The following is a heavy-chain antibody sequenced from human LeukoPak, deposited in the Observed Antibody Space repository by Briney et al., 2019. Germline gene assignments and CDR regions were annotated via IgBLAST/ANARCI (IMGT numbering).Heavy chain of an antibody. CDR2: INSDGSST. CDR3: ASSTLLRPYYFDY. D-gene: IGHD3-3*01. V-gene: IGHV3-74*01. J-gene: IGHJ4*02. CDR1: GFTFSSYW. Sequence: PGGSLRLSCAASGFTFSSYWMHWVRQAPGKGLVWVSRINSDGSSTSYADSVKGRFTISRDYAKNTLYLQMNSLRAEDTAVYYCASSTLLRPYYFDYWGQGTLVTVSS.